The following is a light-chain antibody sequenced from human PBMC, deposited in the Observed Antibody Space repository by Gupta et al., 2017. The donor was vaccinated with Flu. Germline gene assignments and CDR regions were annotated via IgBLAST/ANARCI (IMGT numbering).Light chain of an antibody. CDR3: QQYGSSPPYT. V-gene: IGKV3-20*01. Sequence: DIVLTQSPGTLSLSPGERATLSCRARQSVSSSYLAWYQQKPGQAPRLLIYGASSRDTGIPDRFSGSGFGTYLPLTISIRELEDFAVYYCQQYGSSPPYTFGQGTKLEIK. J-gene: IGKJ2*01. CDR1: QSVSSSY. CDR2: GAS.